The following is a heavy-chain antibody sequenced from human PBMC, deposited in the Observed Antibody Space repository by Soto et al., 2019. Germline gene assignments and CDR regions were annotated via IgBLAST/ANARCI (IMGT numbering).Heavy chain of an antibody. J-gene: IGHJ5*02. CDR2: ISAYNGNT. CDR3: ARECDSSTSCYIINWFDP. Sequence: ASVKVSCKASGYTFTSYGISWVRQAPGQGLEWMGWISAYNGNTNYAQKLQGRVTMTTDTSTSTAYMELRSLRSDDTAVYYCARECDSSTSCYIINWFDPWGQGTLVTVSS. CDR1: GYTFTSYG. V-gene: IGHV1-18*01. D-gene: IGHD2-2*02.